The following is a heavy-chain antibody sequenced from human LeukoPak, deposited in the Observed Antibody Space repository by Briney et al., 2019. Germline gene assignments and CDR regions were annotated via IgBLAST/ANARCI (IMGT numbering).Heavy chain of an antibody. CDR2: IIPIFGTA. D-gene: IGHD3-3*01. CDR1: GGTFSSYA. J-gene: IGHJ6*03. CDR3: AREGWAYYDFWSGYYSYMDV. V-gene: IGHV1-69*01. Sequence: SAKVSCKASGGTFSSYAISWVRQAPGQGLEWMGGIIPIFGTANYAQKFQGRVTITADESTSTAYMELSSLRSEDTAVYYCAREGWAYYDFWSGYYSYMDVWGKGTTVTVSS.